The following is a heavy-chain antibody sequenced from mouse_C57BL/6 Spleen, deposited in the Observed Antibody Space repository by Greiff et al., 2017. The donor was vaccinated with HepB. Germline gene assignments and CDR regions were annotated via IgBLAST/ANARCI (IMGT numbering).Heavy chain of an antibody. CDR1: GYTFPSYW. D-gene: IGHD2-5*01. V-gene: IGHV1-74*01. J-gene: IGHJ1*03. Sequence: VKLMESGAELVKPGASVKVSCKASGYTFPSYWMHWVKQRPGKGLEWIGRIHPSDSDTNYNQKFKGKATLTVDKSSSTAYMQLSSLTSEDSAVYYCAMGYSNYWYFDVWGTGTTVTVSS. CDR3: AMGYSNYWYFDV. CDR2: IHPSDSDT.